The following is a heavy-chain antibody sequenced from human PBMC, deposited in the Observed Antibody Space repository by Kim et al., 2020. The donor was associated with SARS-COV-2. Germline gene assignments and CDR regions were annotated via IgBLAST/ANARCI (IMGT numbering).Heavy chain of an antibody. CDR3: ARDRRRYSRLPPGAFDI. D-gene: IGHD6-13*01. V-gene: IGHV4-31*02. Sequence: LKTRVTISVDTSKNQFSLKLSSVTAADTAVYYCARDRRRYSRLPPGAFDIWGQGTMVTVSS. J-gene: IGHJ3*02.